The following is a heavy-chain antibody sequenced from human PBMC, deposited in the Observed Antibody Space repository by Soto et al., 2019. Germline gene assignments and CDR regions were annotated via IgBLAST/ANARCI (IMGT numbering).Heavy chain of an antibody. V-gene: IGHV3-23*01. J-gene: IGHJ4*02. CDR3: ANGSRGYTTYYFDY. CDR2: ISGSGASA. D-gene: IGHD5-18*01. Sequence: EVQLLESGGGLVQPGGSLRLSWSASEFSFGGYAMSWVRQAPGKGLGWVPSISGSGASAFYAASVRGRFTISRDNTGNTVSPQMNSLRAEDTALYYCANGSRGYTTYYFDYWGQGTRITVSS. CDR1: EFSFGGYA.